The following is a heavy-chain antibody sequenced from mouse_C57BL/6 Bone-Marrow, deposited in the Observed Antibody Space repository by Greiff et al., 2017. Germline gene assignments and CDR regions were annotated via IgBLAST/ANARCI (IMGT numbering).Heavy chain of an antibody. V-gene: IGHV1-69*01. CDR1: GYTFTSYW. CDR2: IDPSDSYT. Sequence: QVQLQQPGAELVMPGASVKLSCKASGYTFTSYWMHWVKQRPGQGLEWIGAIDPSDSYTNYNQKFKGKSTLAVDKSSSTAYMQLSSLTSEDSAVYYCAAYDYDAYWGQGTLVTVSA. J-gene: IGHJ3*01. D-gene: IGHD2-4*01. CDR3: AAYDYDAY.